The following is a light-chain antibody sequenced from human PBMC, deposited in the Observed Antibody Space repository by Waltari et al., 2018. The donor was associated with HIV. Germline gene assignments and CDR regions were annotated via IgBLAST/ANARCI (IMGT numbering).Light chain of an antibody. CDR2: VNK. CDR1: SSTIGADYD. Sequence: QSMLTQPPSVSGAPGQRVTISCTGSSSTIGADYDVHWYQQIPVPAPKLLSPVNKHRPSVVPDRFSASKSGTSASLTISGLQAEDEADYFCQSYDISLSASVVFGGGTRLTVL. CDR3: QSYDISLSASVV. J-gene: IGLJ2*01. V-gene: IGLV1-40*01.